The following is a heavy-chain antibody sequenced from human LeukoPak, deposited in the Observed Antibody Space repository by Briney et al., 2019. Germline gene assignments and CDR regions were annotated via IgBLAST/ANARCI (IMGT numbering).Heavy chain of an antibody. J-gene: IGHJ4*02. CDR2: IYYSGST. V-gene: IGHV4-59*08. D-gene: IGHD5-18*01. CDR1: GGSISSYY. Sequence: SETLSLTCSVSGGSISSYYWSWIRQPPGKGLEWIGYIYYSGSTNYNPSLKSRVTISVDTSKNQFSLKLSSVTAADTAVYYCADGYSYGYFDYWGQGTLVTVSS. CDR3: ADGYSYGYFDY.